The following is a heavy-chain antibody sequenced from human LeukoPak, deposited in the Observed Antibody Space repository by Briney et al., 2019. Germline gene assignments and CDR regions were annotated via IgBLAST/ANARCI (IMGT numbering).Heavy chain of an antibody. CDR2: IYSGGST. D-gene: IGHD1-26*01. CDR3: AKGISGSYYDWFDR. CDR1: GFTFSSNY. Sequence: GGSLRLSCAASGFTFSSNYMSWVRRAPGKGLEWVSVIYSGGSTYYADSVKGRFTISRDNSKNTLYLQMNSLRAEDTAVYYCAKGISGSYYDWFDRWGQGTLVTVSS. J-gene: IGHJ5*02. V-gene: IGHV3-53*01.